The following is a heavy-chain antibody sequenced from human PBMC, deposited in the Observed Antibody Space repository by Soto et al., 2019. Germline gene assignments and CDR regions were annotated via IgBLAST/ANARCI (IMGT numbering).Heavy chain of an antibody. Sequence: AAVTVSYKASGYTFTGYYMHCVRQAPGQGLEWMGWINPNSGGTNYAQKFKGRVTMTRDTSISTAYMELSRLRCGDTAVYYCAREGSSCSGGSCYFEYCGQGAVVTVSS. D-gene: IGHD2-15*01. CDR1: GYTFTGYY. CDR2: INPNSGGT. CDR3: AREGSSCSGGSCYFEY. V-gene: IGHV1-2*02. J-gene: IGHJ4*02.